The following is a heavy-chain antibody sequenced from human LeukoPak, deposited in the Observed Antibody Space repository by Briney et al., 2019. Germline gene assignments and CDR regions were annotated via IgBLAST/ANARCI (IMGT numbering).Heavy chain of an antibody. D-gene: IGHD2-2*01. Sequence: ASGTLSLTCAVSGGSISSSSDYWGWIRQPPGKGLEWIGSIYYSGSTYYNPSLKSRVTISVDTSKNQFSLKLSSVTAADTAVYYCARTVPAARAVDFDYWGQGTLVTVSS. CDR1: GGSISSSSDY. CDR3: ARTVPAARAVDFDY. V-gene: IGHV4-39*01. CDR2: IYYSGST. J-gene: IGHJ4*02.